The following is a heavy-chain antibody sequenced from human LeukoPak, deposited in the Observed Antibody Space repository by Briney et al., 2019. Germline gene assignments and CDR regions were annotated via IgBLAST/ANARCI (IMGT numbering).Heavy chain of an antibody. Sequence: GRSLRLSCAASGFTFSSYWMSWVRQAPGKGLEWVANIKQDGSEKYYVDSVKGRFTISRDNAKNSLYLQMNSLRAEDTAVYYCARPYGGNSKSVFDYWGQGTLVTVSS. D-gene: IGHD4-23*01. CDR1: GFTFSSYW. V-gene: IGHV3-7*01. CDR3: ARPYGGNSKSVFDY. J-gene: IGHJ4*02. CDR2: IKQDGSEK.